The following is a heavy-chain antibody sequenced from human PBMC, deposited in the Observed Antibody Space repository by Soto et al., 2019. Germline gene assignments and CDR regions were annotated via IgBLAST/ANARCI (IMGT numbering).Heavy chain of an antibody. V-gene: IGHV3-15*01. CDR2: IKSETDGGTT. Sequence: GGSLRLSCAASGFPFSNAWMSWVRQAPGEGLEWVARIKSETDGGTTDYGAPVEGRFTISRDDSKNTLDLQMTNLKTEDTAVYYCTTYDYISGNYRDRWAYWGQGALXTVSS. CDR1: GFPFSNAW. D-gene: IGHD3-16*02. CDR3: TTYDYISGNYRDRWAY. J-gene: IGHJ4*02.